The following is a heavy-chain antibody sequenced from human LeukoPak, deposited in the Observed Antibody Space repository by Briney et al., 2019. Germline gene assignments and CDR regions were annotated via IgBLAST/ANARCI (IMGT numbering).Heavy chain of an antibody. J-gene: IGHJ5*02. CDR3: AKVAEMDTILGKFDN. CDR2: ISGNGGRT. V-gene: IGHV3-23*01. CDR1: GFTYSRDA. D-gene: IGHD5-24*01. Sequence: GASLRLSCAASGFTYSRDAMSWVRQAPGKGLEWVSAISGNGGRTYYADSVKGRFTISRDNSKNTLYLQMNSLRAEDTAVYYCAKVAEMDTILGKFDNWGQGTLVTVSS.